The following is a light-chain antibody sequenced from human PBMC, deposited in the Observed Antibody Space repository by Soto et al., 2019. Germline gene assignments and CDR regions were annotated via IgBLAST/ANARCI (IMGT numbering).Light chain of an antibody. CDR1: QSISNL. CDR2: RAS. CDR3: QQYESYPWT. V-gene: IGKV1-5*03. Sequence: DIQMTQSPSTLSASVGDRVTITCRASQSISNLLAGYQQKPGKAPRVLIYRASTLETGVPSRFSGSGSGKDFTLTISSLQPDDFATYYCQQYESYPWTFGRGTKVEIK. J-gene: IGKJ1*01.